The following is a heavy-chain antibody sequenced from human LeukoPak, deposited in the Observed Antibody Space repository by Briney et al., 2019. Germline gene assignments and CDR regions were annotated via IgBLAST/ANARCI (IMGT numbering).Heavy chain of an antibody. Sequence: PSETLSLTCTVSGGSISSGSYYWSWIRQPAGKGLEWIGRIYTSGSTNYNPSLKSRVTISVDTSKNQFSLKLSSVTAADTAVYYCARVGYGSGANWFDPWGQGTLVTVSS. CDR1: GGSISSGSYY. CDR2: IYTSGST. J-gene: IGHJ5*02. CDR3: ARVGYGSGANWFDP. D-gene: IGHD3-10*01. V-gene: IGHV4-61*02.